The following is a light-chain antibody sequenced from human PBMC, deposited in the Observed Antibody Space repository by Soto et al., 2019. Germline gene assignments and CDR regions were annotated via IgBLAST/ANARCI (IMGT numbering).Light chain of an antibody. Sequence: DIVMTQSPLSLPVTPGEPASISCRSSQSLLHSNGYNYLDWYLQKPGQSPQLLIYWGSSRASGVPDRFSGSGSGTDFTLKISRVEAEDVGVYYCMQALQTPWTFGQGTKVDIK. J-gene: IGKJ1*01. CDR3: MQALQTPWT. CDR1: QSLLHSNGYNY. CDR2: WGS. V-gene: IGKV2-28*01.